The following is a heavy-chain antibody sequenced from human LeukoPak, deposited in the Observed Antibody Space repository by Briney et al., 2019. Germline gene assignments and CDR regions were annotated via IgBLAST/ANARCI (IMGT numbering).Heavy chain of an antibody. CDR1: GFAFSTYP. D-gene: IGHD4-17*01. CDR3: ASRHYDFGYY. J-gene: IGHJ4*02. Sequence: GGSLRLSCAASGFAFSTYPVHWVRQAPGKGLEWVAVKSYDGSNKYYADSVKGRFTISRDNSKNTLYLQMNSLRAEDTAIYYCASRHYDFGYYWGQGTLVTVSS. V-gene: IGHV3-30*04. CDR2: KSYDGSNK.